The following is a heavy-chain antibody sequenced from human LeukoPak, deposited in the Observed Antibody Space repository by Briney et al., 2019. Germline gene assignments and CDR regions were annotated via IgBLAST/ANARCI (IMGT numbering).Heavy chain of an antibody. CDR2: TGSSSGGT. CDR1: GFTFSNYG. CDR3: AKVVSGTFDI. V-gene: IGHV3-23*01. D-gene: IGHD3-10*01. Sequence: PGGSLRLSCAASGFTFSNYGMSWVRQAPGRGLEWVSATGSSSGGTYYADSVKGRFTISRDNSKNTLYLQMNSLRAEDTAVYYCAKVVSGTFDIWGQGTMVTVSS. J-gene: IGHJ3*02.